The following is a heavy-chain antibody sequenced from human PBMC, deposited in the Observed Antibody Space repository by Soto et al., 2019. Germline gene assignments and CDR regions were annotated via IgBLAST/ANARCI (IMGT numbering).Heavy chain of an antibody. Sequence: GGSLRLSCAASGFTFSSYWLHWARQAPGKVLVWVSRINSDGSSTSYADSVKGRFTISRDNAKNTLYLQMNSLRAEDTAVYYCAKDQGSSWYEIDYWGQGTLVTVS. CDR3: AKDQGSSWYEIDY. CDR1: GFTFSSYW. CDR2: INSDGSST. D-gene: IGHD6-13*01. J-gene: IGHJ4*02. V-gene: IGHV3-74*01.